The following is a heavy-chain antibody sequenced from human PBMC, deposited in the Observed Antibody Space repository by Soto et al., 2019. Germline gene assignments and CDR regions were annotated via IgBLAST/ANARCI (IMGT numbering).Heavy chain of an antibody. J-gene: IGHJ6*03. CDR3: AKVGEDIVVVPAAMGAYMDV. V-gene: IGHV3-23*01. CDR1: GFTFSSYA. D-gene: IGHD2-2*01. CDR2: ISGSGGST. Sequence: GGSLRLSCAASGFTFSSYAMSWVRRAPGKGLEWVSAISGSGGSTCYADSVKGRFTISRDSSKSTLYLQMNSLRAEDTAVYYCAKVGEDIVVVPAAMGAYMDVWGKGTTVTVSS.